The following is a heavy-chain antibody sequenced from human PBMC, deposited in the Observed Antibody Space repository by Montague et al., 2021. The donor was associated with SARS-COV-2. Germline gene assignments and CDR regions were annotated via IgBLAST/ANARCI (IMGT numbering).Heavy chain of an antibody. CDR1: GNTLTELS. CDR2: FDPEDGET. D-gene: IGHD3-22*01. CDR3: ATIPLHYYDSSRYFDY. J-gene: IGHJ4*02. Sequence: SVKVSCKVSGNTLTELSMHWVRQAPGKGPEWMGGFDPEDGETVYAQKFQGRVTMTEDTSTDTAYMELSSLRSEDTAVYYCATIPLHYYDSSRYFDYWGQGTLVTVSS. V-gene: IGHV1-24*01.